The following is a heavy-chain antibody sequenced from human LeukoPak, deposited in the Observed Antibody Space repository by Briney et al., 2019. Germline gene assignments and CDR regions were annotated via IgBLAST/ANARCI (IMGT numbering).Heavy chain of an antibody. J-gene: IGHJ4*02. V-gene: IGHV3-43D*03. CDR1: EFSPEDFA. CDR2: ISWDSTIT. CDR3: AKGENDFFPPGVDH. D-gene: IGHD7-27*01. Sequence: GGSLRLSCTTSEFSPEDFAMHWVRQTPGKGLEWVSLISWDSTITYYADSVEGRFTISRDNSKNSLFLQMNSLRPEDSALYFCAKGENDFFPPGVDHWGQGTLVTVSS.